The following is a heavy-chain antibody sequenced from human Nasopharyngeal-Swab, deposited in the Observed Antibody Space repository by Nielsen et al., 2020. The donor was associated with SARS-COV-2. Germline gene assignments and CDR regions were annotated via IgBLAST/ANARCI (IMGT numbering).Heavy chain of an antibody. D-gene: IGHD1-26*01. CDR1: GLTYSTYW. CDR3: TRTEASLAGMEV. Sequence: GESLRLSCAVSGLTYSTYWMQWVRQVPGKGLVWVSCISGDGSATSYADSVKGRFTISRDNAKNTLYLQMNSLRAEDTAVYYCTRTEASLAGMEVWGQGTTVTVS. V-gene: IGHV3-74*01. CDR2: ISGDGSAT. J-gene: IGHJ6*02.